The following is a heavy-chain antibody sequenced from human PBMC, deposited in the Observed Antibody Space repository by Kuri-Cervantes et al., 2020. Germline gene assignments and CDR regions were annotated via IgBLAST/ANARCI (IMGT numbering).Heavy chain of an antibody. J-gene: IGHJ4*02. D-gene: IGHD2-2*01. Sequence: GGSLRLSCAASGFTFSSYSTNWVRQAPGKGLEWVSYISSSSSTIYYADSAKGRFTISRDNAKNSLYLQMNSLRAEDTAVYYCARLSSNAGKDHWGPGALVTVSS. CDR1: GFTFSSYS. CDR2: ISSSSSTI. V-gene: IGHV3-48*01. CDR3: ARLSSNAGKDH.